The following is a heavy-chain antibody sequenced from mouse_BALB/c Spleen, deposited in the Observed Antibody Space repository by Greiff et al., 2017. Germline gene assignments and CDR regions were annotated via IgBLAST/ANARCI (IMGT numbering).Heavy chain of an antibody. CDR1: GFSLTSYG. CDR3: AKKHDGYDLYAMDY. J-gene: IGHJ4*01. CDR2: IWRGGST. V-gene: IGHV2-5-1*01. D-gene: IGHD2-14*01. Sequence: VKLVESGPSLVQPSQSLSITCTVSGFSLTSYGVHWVRQSPGKGLEWLGVIWRGGSTDYNAAFMSRLSITKDNSKSQVFFKMNSLQADDTAIYYCAKKHDGYDLYAMDYWGQGTSVTVSS.